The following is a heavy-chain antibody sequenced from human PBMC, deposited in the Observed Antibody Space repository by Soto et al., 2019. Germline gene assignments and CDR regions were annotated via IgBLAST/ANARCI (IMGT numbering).Heavy chain of an antibody. CDR1: GFTFSSYA. CDR2: ISGSGGST. J-gene: IGHJ4*02. D-gene: IGHD6-13*01. V-gene: IGHV3-23*01. Sequence: GGSLRLSCAASGFTFSSYAMSWVRQAPGKGLEWVSAISGSGGSTYYADSVKGRFTISRDNSKNTLYLQMNSLRAEDTAVYYCARISYSSSWYGPLDYWGQGTLVTVSS. CDR3: ARISYSSSWYGPLDY.